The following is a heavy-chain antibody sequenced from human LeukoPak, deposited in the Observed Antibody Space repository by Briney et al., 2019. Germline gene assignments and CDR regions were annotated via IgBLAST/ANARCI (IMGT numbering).Heavy chain of an antibody. J-gene: IGHJ6*02. V-gene: IGHV3-48*03. CDR2: ISSSGSTI. CDR3: ARADPPHLMGLDTVVVPAAMRGDYYYGMDV. D-gene: IGHD2-2*01. CDR1: GFTFSSYE. Sequence: PSGGSLRLSCAASGFTFSSYEMNWVRQAPGKGLELVSYISSSGSTIYYADSVKGRFTISRDNAKNSLYLQMNSLRAEDTAVYYCARADPPHLMGLDTVVVPAAMRGDYYYGMDVWGQGTTVTVSS.